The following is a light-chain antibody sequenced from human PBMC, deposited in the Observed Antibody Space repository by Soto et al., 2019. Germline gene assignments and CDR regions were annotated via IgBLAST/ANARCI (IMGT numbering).Light chain of an antibody. CDR3: CSYAGNYTLI. J-gene: IGLJ2*01. Sequence: QSALTQPRSVSGSPGQSVTISCTGTSSDIGGQNFVSWYRQHPGKAPKVMIYDVTKRPSGVPDRFSGSKSGNTASLTISGLQAEDESDYYCCSYAGNYTLIFGGGTKLTVL. CDR2: DVT. CDR1: SSDIGGQNF. V-gene: IGLV2-11*01.